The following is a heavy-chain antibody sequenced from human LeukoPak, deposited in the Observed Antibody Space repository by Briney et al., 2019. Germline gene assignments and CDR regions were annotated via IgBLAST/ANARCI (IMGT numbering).Heavy chain of an antibody. CDR3: ARESYYVKAFDI. D-gene: IGHD1-26*01. CDR2: IKQDGSAE. Sequence: GGSLRLSCAASGFTFSSFWMTWVRQAPGKGLEWVADIKQDGSAENYVDSVKGRFTISRDNARNSLYLQMNSLRAEDTAVYYCARESYYVKAFDIWGQGTMVTVSS. J-gene: IGHJ3*02. CDR1: GFTFSSFW. V-gene: IGHV3-7*01.